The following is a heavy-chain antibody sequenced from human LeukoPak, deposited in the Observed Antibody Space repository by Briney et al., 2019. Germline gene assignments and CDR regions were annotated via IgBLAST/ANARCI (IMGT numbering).Heavy chain of an antibody. D-gene: IGHD3-22*01. J-gene: IGHJ5*02. Sequence: PSETLSLTCAVSGYSICSGYYWGWIRQPPGKGLEWIGSIYHSGSTYYNPSLKSRVTISVDTSKNQFSLKLSSVTAADTAVYYCARHFSRSGYSVYWFDPWGQGTLVTVSS. CDR2: IYHSGST. V-gene: IGHV4-38-2*01. CDR3: ARHFSRSGYSVYWFDP. CDR1: GYSICSGYY.